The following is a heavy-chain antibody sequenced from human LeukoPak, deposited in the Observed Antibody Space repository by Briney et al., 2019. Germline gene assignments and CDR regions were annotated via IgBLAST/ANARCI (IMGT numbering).Heavy chain of an antibody. CDR2: ISSRGTTM. J-gene: IGHJ4*02. Sequence: GVSLRLSCAASGFTFTDYWMTWVRQAPGKGLEWVSYISSRGTTMYYADSVKGRFTISRDNAKNSLYLQMNSLRAEDTAVYYCTRVADSSGGRLVDWGQGTLVTVSS. CDR3: TRVADSSGGRLVD. D-gene: IGHD3-22*01. V-gene: IGHV3-11*01. CDR1: GFTFTDYW.